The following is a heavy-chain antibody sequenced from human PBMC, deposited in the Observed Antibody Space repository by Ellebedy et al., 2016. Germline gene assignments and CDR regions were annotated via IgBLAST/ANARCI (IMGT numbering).Heavy chain of an antibody. CDR1: GFSFSGYW. V-gene: IGHV3-7*04. CDR2: IKRDGTEK. J-gene: IGHJ4*02. D-gene: IGHD3-22*01. CDR3: ARVFADDGSAYRPFDH. Sequence: GESLKISXAASGFSFSGYWMTWVRQAPGKGLEWVANIKRDGTEKLYVDSVKGRFAISRDNAENSLYLQMNSLRAEDTAIYYCARVFADDGSAYRPFDHWGQGTLVTVSS.